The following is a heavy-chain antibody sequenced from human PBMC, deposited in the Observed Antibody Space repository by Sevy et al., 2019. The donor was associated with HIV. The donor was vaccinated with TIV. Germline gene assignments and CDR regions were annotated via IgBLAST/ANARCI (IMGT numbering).Heavy chain of an antibody. CDR1: GFTFSSYG. CDR2: IWYDGSNK. CDR3: ARDEEYCSGGSCPTDY. D-gene: IGHD2-15*01. V-gene: IGHV3-33*01. J-gene: IGHJ4*02. Sequence: GGSLRLSCAASGFTFSSYGMHWVRQAPGKGLEWVAVIWYDGSNKYYADSVKGRFTISRDNSKNALYLQMNSLRAEDTAVYYWARDEEYCSGGSCPTDYWGQGTLVTVSS.